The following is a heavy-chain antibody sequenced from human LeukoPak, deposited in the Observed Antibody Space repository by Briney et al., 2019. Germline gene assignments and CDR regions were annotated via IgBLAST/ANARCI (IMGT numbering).Heavy chain of an antibody. Sequence: GGSLRLSCAASGFTFSSYWMSWVRQAPGKGLEWVANIKQDGSEKYYVDSVKGRFTISRDNAKNSLYLQMNSLRAEDTAVYYCAREGEDYYYGMDVWGQGTTVTVSS. J-gene: IGHJ6*02. CDR1: GFTFSSYW. CDR3: AREGEDYYYGMDV. V-gene: IGHV3-7*01. D-gene: IGHD2-21*01. CDR2: IKQDGSEK.